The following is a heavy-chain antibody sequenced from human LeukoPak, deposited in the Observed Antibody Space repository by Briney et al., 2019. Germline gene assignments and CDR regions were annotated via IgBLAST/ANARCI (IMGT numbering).Heavy chain of an antibody. CDR2: ISGSGGST. J-gene: IGHJ6*03. CDR1: GFTFSSYA. Sequence: GGSLRLSCAASGFTFSSYAMSWVRQAPGKGLEWVSAISGSGGSTYYADSVKGRFTISRDNSKNTLYLQMNSLRAEDTAVYYCAKVGEWSYYYYMDVWGKGTTVTVSS. V-gene: IGHV3-23*01. CDR3: AKVGEWSYYYYMDV. D-gene: IGHD3-16*01.